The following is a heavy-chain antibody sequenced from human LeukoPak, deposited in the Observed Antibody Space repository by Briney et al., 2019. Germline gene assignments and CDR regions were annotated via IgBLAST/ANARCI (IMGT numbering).Heavy chain of an antibody. CDR3: ARAASIAARGYYYYYMDV. D-gene: IGHD6-6*01. CDR2: IYHSGST. CDR1: GGSISSGDYY. Sequence: PSETLSLTCTVSGGSISSGDYYWSWIRQPPGKGLEWIGYIYHSGSTYYNPSLKSRVTISVDTSKNQFSLKLSSVTAADTAVYYCARAASIAARGYYYYYMDVWGKGTTVTVSS. J-gene: IGHJ6*03. V-gene: IGHV4-30-4*08.